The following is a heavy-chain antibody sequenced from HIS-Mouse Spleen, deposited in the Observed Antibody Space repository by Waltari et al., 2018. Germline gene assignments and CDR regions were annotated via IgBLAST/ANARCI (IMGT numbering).Heavy chain of an antibody. CDR2: IYHSGST. J-gene: IGHJ2*01. Sequence: QVQLQESGPGLVKPSETLSLTCTVSGYSISSGYYWCWIRQPPGKGLEWIGGIYHSGSTYYNPSLKSRVTISVDTSKNQFSLKLSSVTAADTAVYYCAGQQQLVRAWYFDLWGRGTLVTVSS. D-gene: IGHD6-13*01. CDR3: AGQQQLVRAWYFDL. CDR1: GYSISSGYY. V-gene: IGHV4-38-2*02.